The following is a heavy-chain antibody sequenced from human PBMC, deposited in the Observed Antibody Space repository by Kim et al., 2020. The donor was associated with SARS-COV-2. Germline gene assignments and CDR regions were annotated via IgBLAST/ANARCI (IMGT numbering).Heavy chain of an antibody. CDR2: ST. D-gene: IGHD2-2*01. CDR3: ARASSTSCYY. V-gene: IGHV3-74*01. Sequence: STNYADSVKRRFTISRDNAKNTLFLQMNSLRAEDTAVYYCARASSTSCYYWGQGTLVTVSS. J-gene: IGHJ4*02.